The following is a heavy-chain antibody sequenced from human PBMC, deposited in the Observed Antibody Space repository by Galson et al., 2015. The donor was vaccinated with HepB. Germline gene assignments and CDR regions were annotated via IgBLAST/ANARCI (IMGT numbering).Heavy chain of an antibody. D-gene: IGHD3-22*01. Sequence: SLRLSCAASGFTFSSYWMSWVRQAPGKGLEWVANIKQDGSEKYYVDSVKGRFTISRDNAKNSLYLQMNSLRAEDTAVYYCARDGSRGSGYSRFDYWGQGTLVTVSS. V-gene: IGHV3-7*03. CDR1: GFTFSSYW. CDR2: IKQDGSEK. CDR3: ARDGSRGSGYSRFDY. J-gene: IGHJ4*02.